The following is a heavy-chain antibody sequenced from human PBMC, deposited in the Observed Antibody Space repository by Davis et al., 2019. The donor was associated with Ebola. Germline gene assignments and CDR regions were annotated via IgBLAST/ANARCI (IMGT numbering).Heavy chain of an antibody. CDR2: INPHNGNT. CDR3: ARAQFPTTSDH. Sequence: ASVKVSCKASGYTFTNYAINWVRQAPGQGLEWMGWINPHNGNTNYAQNVQGRVTMTTDTSTSTAYMEVGSLRSDDTAVYYCARAQFPTTSDHWGQGTLVTVSS. V-gene: IGHV1-18*01. CDR1: GYTFTNYA. D-gene: IGHD1-1*01. J-gene: IGHJ4*02.